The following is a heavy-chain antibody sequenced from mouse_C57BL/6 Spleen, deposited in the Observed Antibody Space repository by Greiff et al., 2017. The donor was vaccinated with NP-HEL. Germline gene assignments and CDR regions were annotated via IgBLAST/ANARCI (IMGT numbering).Heavy chain of an antibody. V-gene: IGHV5-17*01. CDR2: INSGSSTI. CDR1: GFTFSDYG. CDR3: ARGGKIYDGYYLAWFAY. Sequence: EVQRVESGGGLVKPGGSLKLSCAASGFTFSDYGMHWVRQAPEKGLEWVAYINSGSSTIYYADTVKGRFTISRDNAKNTLFLQMTSLRSEDTAMYYCARGGKIYDGYYLAWFAYWGQGTLVTVSA. D-gene: IGHD2-3*01. J-gene: IGHJ3*01.